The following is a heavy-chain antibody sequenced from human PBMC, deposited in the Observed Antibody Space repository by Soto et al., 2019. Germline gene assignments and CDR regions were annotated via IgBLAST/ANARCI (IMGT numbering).Heavy chain of an antibody. CDR2: IKSKAAGETT. D-gene: IGHD3-10*01. Sequence: EVQLVASGGGLVKPGGSLRLSCAGSKVTAWMSWVRQAPGKGLQWVGRIKSKAAGETTDYAEPVQGRFTISRDDSKDMVYLDMNSLKIEDTAVYSCGDLDGSFFGMDVWGQGTTVTVSS. CDR3: GDLDGSFFGMDV. V-gene: IGHV3-15*01. CDR1: KVTAW. J-gene: IGHJ6*02.